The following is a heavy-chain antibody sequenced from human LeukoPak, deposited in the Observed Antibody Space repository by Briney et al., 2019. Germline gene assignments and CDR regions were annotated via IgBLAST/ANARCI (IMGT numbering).Heavy chain of an antibody. CDR2: INHSGST. CDR3: ARGRRYSYGFDY. Sequence: SETLTLTCAVYGGSFSGYYWSWIRQPPGKGLEWIGEINHSGSTNYNPSLKSRVTISVDTSKNQFSLKLSSVTAADTAVYYCARGRRYSYGFDYWGQGTLVTVSS. D-gene: IGHD5-18*01. J-gene: IGHJ4*02. V-gene: IGHV4-34*01. CDR1: GGSFSGYY.